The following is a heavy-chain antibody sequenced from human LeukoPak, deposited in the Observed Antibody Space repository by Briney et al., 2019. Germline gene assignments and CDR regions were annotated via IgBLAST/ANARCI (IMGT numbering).Heavy chain of an antibody. CDR1: GFTFSRYW. Sequence: GGSLRLSCAAPGFTFSRYWIHWVRQVPGKGPVWVSVISGDGSSTRYADSVKGRFTISRDNVKNTLYLQMNSLRVEDTAVYYCTGPSFDASGMGFDPWGQGALVTVSS. J-gene: IGHJ5*02. D-gene: IGHD3-10*01. V-gene: IGHV3-74*01. CDR2: ISGDGSST. CDR3: TGPSFDASGMGFDP.